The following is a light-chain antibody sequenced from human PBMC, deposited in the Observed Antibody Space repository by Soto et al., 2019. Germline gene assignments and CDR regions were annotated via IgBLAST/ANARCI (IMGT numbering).Light chain of an antibody. CDR3: RQALPTYT. CDR1: QSLLHSNGYNY. V-gene: IGKV2-28*01. CDR2: LCS. Sequence: DIVMTQSPLSLPVTPGEPASISCRSSQSLLHSNGYNYLDLYLQKPGQSPQLLIYLCSNRASGVPDRVSGSGSGKDFTLKISRVEAADVGVYYCRQALPTYTFGQGTKLEIK. J-gene: IGKJ2*01.